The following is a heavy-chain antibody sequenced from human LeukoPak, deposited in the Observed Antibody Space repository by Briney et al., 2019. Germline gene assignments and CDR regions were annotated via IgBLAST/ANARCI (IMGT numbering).Heavy chain of an antibody. CDR2: IYYSGGT. V-gene: IGHV4-31*03. J-gene: IGHJ4*02. CDR3: ARTYYYDSSGYFGY. CDR1: GGSISSGGYY. D-gene: IGHD3-22*01. Sequence: SETLSLTCTVSGGSISSGGYYWSWIRQHPGKGLEWIGYIYYSGGTYYNPSLKSRVTISADTSKNQFSLKLSSVTAADTAMYYCARTYYYDSSGYFGYWGQGTLVTVSS.